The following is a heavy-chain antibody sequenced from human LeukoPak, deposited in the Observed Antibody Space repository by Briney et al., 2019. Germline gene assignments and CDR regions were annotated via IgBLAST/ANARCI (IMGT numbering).Heavy chain of an antibody. CDR2: IKQDGSEK. CDR3: AREGYGDYSHDY. D-gene: IGHD4-17*01. CDR1: GFTFSRYW. Sequence: GGSLRLSCAASGFTFSRYWMSWVRQAPGKGLEWVANIKQDGSEKYYVDSVKGRFTISRDNAKNSLYLQMNSLRAEDTAVYYCAREGYGDYSHDYWGQGTLVTVSS. V-gene: IGHV3-7*01. J-gene: IGHJ4*02.